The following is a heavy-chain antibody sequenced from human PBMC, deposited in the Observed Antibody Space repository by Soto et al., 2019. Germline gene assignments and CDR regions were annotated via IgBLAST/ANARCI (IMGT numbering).Heavy chain of an antibody. CDR1: GDTFSNYA. CDR2: IIPILGTP. J-gene: IGHJ4*01. V-gene: IGHV1-69*10. D-gene: IGHD3-22*01. CDR3: ARESSRYNRGGYYRPDY. Sequence: SSVNVSCKASGDTFSNYAISWVRQAPVQGLEWMGGIIPILGTPTYAQKFQGRVTITADKSTSTAYMELSSLRSEDTAVYYCARESSRYNRGGYYRPDYW.